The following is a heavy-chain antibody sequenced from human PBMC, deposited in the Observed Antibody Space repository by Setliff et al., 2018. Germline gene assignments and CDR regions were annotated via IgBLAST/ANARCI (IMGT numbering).Heavy chain of an antibody. D-gene: IGHD2-15*01. Sequence: SETLSLTCTVSGGSISSGTNYWSWIRQPAGRGLEWIGHIDPSGNTNYQPSLKSRVTISGDTSKNQFSLKLTSVTAADTAVYYCLRIRLVPHGHSWGQGTLVTVSS. J-gene: IGHJ4*02. CDR2: IDPSGNT. CDR3: LRIRLVPHGHS. CDR1: GGSISSGTNY. V-gene: IGHV4-61*09.